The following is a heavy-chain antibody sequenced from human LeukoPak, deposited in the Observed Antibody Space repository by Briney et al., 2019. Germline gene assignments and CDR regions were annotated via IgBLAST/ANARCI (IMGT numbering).Heavy chain of an antibody. CDR2: IYYSGST. V-gene: IGHV4-61*01. J-gene: IGHJ3*02. CDR3: ARETTVVTADAFDI. D-gene: IGHD4-23*01. Sequence: SQTLSLTCTVSGGSISSGSYYWSWIRQPPGKGLEWIGYIYYSGSTNYNPSLKSRVTISVDTSKNQFSLKLSSVTAADTAVYYCARETTVVTADAFDIWGQGTMVTVSS. CDR1: GGSISSGSYY.